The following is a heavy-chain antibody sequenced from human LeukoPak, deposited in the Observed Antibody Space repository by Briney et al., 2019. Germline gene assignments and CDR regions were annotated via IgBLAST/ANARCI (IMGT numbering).Heavy chain of an antibody. Sequence: SSETLSLTCTVSGGSISSYYWSWIRQPPGKGLEWIGYIYYSGSTNYNPSLKSRVTISVDTSKNQFSLKLSSVTAADTAVYYCARREYYYDSSGTGNWFDPWGQGTLVTVSS. V-gene: IGHV4-59*08. J-gene: IGHJ5*02. D-gene: IGHD3-22*01. CDR3: ARREYYYDSSGTGNWFDP. CDR2: IYYSGST. CDR1: GGSISSYY.